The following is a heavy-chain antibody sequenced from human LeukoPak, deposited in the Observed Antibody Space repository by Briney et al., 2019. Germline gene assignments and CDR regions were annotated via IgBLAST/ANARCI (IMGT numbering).Heavy chain of an antibody. J-gene: IGHJ5*02. CDR1: GDSISSSSNYY. D-gene: IGHD3-10*01. CDR3: ARHRGIKNWFDP. CDR2: MSYGGNT. Sequence: PSETLSLTCIVSGDSISSSSNYYWGWIRQPPGKGLEWIASMSYGGNTYYNPSLKSRITISIDTSKNQFSLKLSSVTAADTAVYYCARHRGIKNWFDPWGQGTLVTVSS. V-gene: IGHV4-39*01.